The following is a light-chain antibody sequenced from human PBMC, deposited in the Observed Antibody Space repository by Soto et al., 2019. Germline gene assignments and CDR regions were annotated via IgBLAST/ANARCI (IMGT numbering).Light chain of an antibody. V-gene: IGLV1-40*01. CDR2: GNS. J-gene: IGLJ2*01. CDR1: SSNIGAGYD. CDR3: QSYDISLSGWV. Sequence: QPVLTQPPSVSGAPGRRVTISCTGSSSNIGAGYDVHWYQQLPGTAPKLLMYGNSNRPSGVPDRFSGSKSGTSASLAITGLQAEDEADYYCQSYDISLSGWVFGGGTKLTVL.